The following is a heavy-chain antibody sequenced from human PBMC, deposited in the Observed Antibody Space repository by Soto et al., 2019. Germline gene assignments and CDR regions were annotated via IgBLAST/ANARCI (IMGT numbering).Heavy chain of an antibody. J-gene: IGHJ3*02. Sequence: SVKVSYNASGGTFSSYAISLVRHSPGQGLEWMGGIIPIFGTANYAQKFQGRVTITADESTSTAYMELSSLRSEDTAVYYCARTYGDYVNAFDIWGQGTMVTVSS. CDR3: ARTYGDYVNAFDI. CDR2: IIPIFGTA. CDR1: GGTFSSYA. V-gene: IGHV1-69*01. D-gene: IGHD4-17*01.